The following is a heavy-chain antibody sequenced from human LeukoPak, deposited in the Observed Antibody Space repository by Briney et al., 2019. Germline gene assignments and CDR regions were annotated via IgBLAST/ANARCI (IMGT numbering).Heavy chain of an antibody. CDR2: ISSSSSYI. CDR1: GFTFSSYS. V-gene: IGHV3-21*01. Sequence: GGSLRLSCAASGFTFSSYSMNWVRQAPGKGVECVSCISSSSSYIYYADSVKGRFTISRDNAKNSLYLQMNSLRAEDTAVYYCARESHYYDSSGYSGGYYYYGMDVWGHGTTVTVS. CDR3: ARESHYYDSSGYSGGYYYYGMDV. D-gene: IGHD3-22*01. J-gene: IGHJ6*02.